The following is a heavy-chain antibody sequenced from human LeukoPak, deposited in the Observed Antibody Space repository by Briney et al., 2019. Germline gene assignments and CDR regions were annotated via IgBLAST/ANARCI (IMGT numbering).Heavy chain of an antibody. J-gene: IGHJ4*02. V-gene: IGHV4-39*01. CDR3: ARHVTSSPRSAFDY. Sequence: SETLSLTCAVYGGSFSGYYWGWIRQPPGKGLEWIGSIYYSGSTYYNPSLKSRVTISVDTSKNQFSLKLTSVTAADSAVYYCARHVTSSPRSAFDYWGQGTLVTVSS. CDR1: GGSFSGYY. CDR2: IYYSGST. D-gene: IGHD1-26*01.